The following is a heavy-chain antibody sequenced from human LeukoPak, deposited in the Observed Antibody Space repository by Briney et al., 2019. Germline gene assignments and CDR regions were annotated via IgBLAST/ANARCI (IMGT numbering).Heavy chain of an antibody. J-gene: IGHJ6*02. D-gene: IGHD3-10*01. V-gene: IGHV3-30*03. Sequence: PGGSLRLSCGASGFTFSSDGMHWVRQAPGKGLEWVAVISYDGSNKYYADSVKGRFTISRDNSKNTLYLQMNSLRAEDTAVYYCARDLRQILLWFGELFYYYYGMDVWGQGTTVTVSS. CDR3: ARDLRQILLWFGELFYYYYGMDV. CDR2: ISYDGSNK. CDR1: GFTFSSDG.